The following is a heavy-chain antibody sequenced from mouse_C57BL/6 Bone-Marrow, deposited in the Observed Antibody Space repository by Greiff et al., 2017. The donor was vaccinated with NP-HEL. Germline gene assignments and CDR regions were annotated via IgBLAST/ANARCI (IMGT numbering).Heavy chain of an antibody. Sequence: EVHLVESGGGLVKPGGSLKLSCAASGFTFSSYTMSWVRQTPEKRLEWVATISGGGGNTYYPDSVKGRFTISRDNAKNTLYLQMSSLRSEDTALYYCARHLYYYGSSCFDYWGQGTTLTVSS. D-gene: IGHD1-1*01. J-gene: IGHJ2*01. CDR1: GFTFSSYT. CDR2: ISGGGGNT. V-gene: IGHV5-9*01. CDR3: ARHLYYYGSSCFDY.